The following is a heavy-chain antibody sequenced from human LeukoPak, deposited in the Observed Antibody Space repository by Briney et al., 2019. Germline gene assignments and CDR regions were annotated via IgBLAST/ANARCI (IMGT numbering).Heavy chain of an antibody. CDR1: GFSFNTYS. CDR2: IYSGGST. V-gene: IGHV3-53*01. Sequence: GGSLRLSCAASGFSFNTYSMNWVRQAPGKGLEWVSVIYSGGSTYYADSVKGRFTISRDNSKNTLYLQMNSLRVEDTAVYYCARAPYSSGWHDYWGQGTLVTVSA. D-gene: IGHD6-19*01. CDR3: ARAPYSSGWHDY. J-gene: IGHJ4*02.